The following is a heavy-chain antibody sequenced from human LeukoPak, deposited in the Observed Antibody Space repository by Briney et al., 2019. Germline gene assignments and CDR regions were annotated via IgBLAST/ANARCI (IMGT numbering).Heavy chain of an antibody. CDR2: ISGSSSYI. V-gene: IGHV3-21*04. CDR3: AKETVAGGDY. J-gene: IGHJ4*02. CDR1: GFTFSSYS. Sequence: GGSLRLSCAASGFTFSSYSVTWVRQAPGKGLEWVSSISGSSSYIYYADSVKGRFTISRDNAKNSLYLQTNGLRAEDTAVYYCAKETVAGGDYWGQGTLVTVSS. D-gene: IGHD6-19*01.